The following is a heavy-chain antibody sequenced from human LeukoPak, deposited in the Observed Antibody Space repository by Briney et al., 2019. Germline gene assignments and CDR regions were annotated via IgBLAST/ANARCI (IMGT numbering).Heavy chain of an antibody. J-gene: IGHJ6*03. CDR2: IKQDGSEK. V-gene: IGHV3-7*01. Sequence: GGSLRLSCAASGFTFSSYVMSWVRQAPGKGLEWVANIKQDGSEKYYVDSVKGRFTISRDNAKNSLYLQMNSLRAEDTAVYYCAKGSKEVLFTRDHYMDVWGKGTTVTISS. CDR3: AKGSKEVLFTRDHYMDV. CDR1: GFTFSSYV. D-gene: IGHD3-3*01.